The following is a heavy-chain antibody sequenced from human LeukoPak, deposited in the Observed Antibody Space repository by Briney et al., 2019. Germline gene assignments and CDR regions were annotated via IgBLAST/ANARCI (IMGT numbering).Heavy chain of an antibody. CDR1: GGSISSGSYY. CDR2: IYHSGST. CDR3: ARDRSLVAGYFDY. J-gene: IGHJ4*02. Sequence: SETLSLTCTVSGGSISSGSYYWSWIRQPPGKGLEWIGYIYHSGSTYYNPSLKSRVTISVDRSKNQFSLKLSSVTAADTAVYYCARDRSLVAGYFDYWGQGTLVTVSS. V-gene: IGHV4-30-2*01. D-gene: IGHD6-19*01.